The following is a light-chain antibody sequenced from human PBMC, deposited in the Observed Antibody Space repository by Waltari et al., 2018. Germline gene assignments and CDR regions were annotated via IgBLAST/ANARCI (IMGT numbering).Light chain of an antibody. CDR1: QAIGSY. V-gene: IGKV1-33*01. J-gene: IGKJ5*01. Sequence: DIQMTQSPSSLSASVGDRVTITCQASQAIGSYLNWYQQKSGKAPKLLIYDASNLETGVPSRFGGSKSGTYFTFTISSLQPEDIATYYCQQYDTLPITFGQGTRLGIK. CDR3: QQYDTLPIT. CDR2: DAS.